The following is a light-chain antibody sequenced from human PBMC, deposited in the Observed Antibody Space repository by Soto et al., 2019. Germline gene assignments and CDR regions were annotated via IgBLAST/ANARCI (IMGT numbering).Light chain of an antibody. J-gene: IGKJ1*01. CDR1: QSVSNTY. Sequence: EIVLTQSPGTLSLSPGERATLSFRASQSVSNTYLAWYQQKPGQAPRLLIYGASSRATGIPDRFSGSGSGTDFTLTISRLEPEDFAVYFCHQYGTSPRTFGPGTKVDIK. CDR3: HQYGTSPRT. CDR2: GAS. V-gene: IGKV3-20*01.